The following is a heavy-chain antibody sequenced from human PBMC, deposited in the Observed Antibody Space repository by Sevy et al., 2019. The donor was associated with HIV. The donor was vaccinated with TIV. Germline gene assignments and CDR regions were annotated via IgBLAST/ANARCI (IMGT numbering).Heavy chain of an antibody. CDR3: ANAYSGSYSHSYLYALDV. V-gene: IGHV3-30*18. Sequence: GGSLRLSCIGSGFSFSYYGIHWVRQSPGKGLHWVALISHDGINEYYADSVKGRFTISRDNSKNTVYLEMNSLRNEDTAIYFCANAYSGSYSHSYLYALDVWGQRTTVTVSS. CDR1: GFSFSYYG. CDR2: ISHDGINE. D-gene: IGHD1-26*01. J-gene: IGHJ6*02.